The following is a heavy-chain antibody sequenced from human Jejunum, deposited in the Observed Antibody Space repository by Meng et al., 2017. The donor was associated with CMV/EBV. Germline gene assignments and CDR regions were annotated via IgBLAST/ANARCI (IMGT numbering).Heavy chain of an antibody. J-gene: IGHJ1*01. CDR1: FDLNTYW. Sequence: FDLNTYWMSWVRPAPGKGLEWVANIKEDGSERFFVDSVKGRFTISRDDAQNSVYLEMNSLKVEDTGVYYCARDQPNYYDPSHSFQYWGQGTLVTVSS. D-gene: IGHD3-3*01. V-gene: IGHV3-7*01. CDR2: IKEDGSER. CDR3: ARDQPNYYDPSHSFQY.